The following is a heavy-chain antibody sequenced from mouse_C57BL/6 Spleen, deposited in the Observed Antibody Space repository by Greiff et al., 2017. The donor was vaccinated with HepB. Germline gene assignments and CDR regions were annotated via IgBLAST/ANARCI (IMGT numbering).Heavy chain of an antibody. D-gene: IGHD2-4*01. CDR3: ARHASYDYDVSFAG. CDR2: ISGGGGNT. V-gene: IGHV5-9*01. Sequence: EVQGVESGGGLVKPGGSLKLSCAASGFTFSSYTMSWVRQTPEKRLEWVATISGGGGNTYYPDSVKGRFTISRDNAKNTLYLQLSSLRSEDTALSYFARHASYDYDVSFAGWGQGALVTV. CDR1: GFTFSSYT. J-gene: IGHJ3*01.